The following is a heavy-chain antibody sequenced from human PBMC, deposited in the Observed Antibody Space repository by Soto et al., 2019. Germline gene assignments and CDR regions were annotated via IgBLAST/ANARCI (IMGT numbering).Heavy chain of an antibody. CDR2: IYSGETT. CDR1: GFNVNSYY. CDR3: TRDGRGLGRLSLFEY. Sequence: GGSLRLSCAASGFNVNSYYMNWFRQTPGKGLEWVASIYSGETTYYADSVRGRFTISSDKSKNTLYFQLSSLRIEDTAVYYCTRDGRGLGRLSLFEYWGQGVMVTVSS. J-gene: IGHJ4*02. V-gene: IGHV3-53*01. D-gene: IGHD2-21*02.